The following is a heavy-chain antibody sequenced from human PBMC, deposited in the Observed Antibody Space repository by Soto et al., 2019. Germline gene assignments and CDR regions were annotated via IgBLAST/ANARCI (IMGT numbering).Heavy chain of an antibody. CDR1: GDSISSGNKY. CDR2: IFSSGTT. D-gene: IGHD3-16*01. CDR3: ARVPSPFDYYYAMDV. Sequence: QVQLRESGPGLVMPSQTLSLTCTVSGDSISSGNKYWSWIRQPPGKGLEWIGYIFSSGTTYYNPSLKSRLTMSLDASHNQLSLKLNSLTDADTAVYFCARVPSPFDYYYAMDVWGQGTTVTVSS. J-gene: IGHJ6*02. V-gene: IGHV4-30-4*01.